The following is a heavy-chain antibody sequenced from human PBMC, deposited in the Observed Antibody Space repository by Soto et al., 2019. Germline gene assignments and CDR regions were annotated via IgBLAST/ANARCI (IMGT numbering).Heavy chain of an antibody. CDR1: GGSVSSGSYY. V-gene: IGHV4-61*01. CDR2: IYYSGST. J-gene: IGHJ6*02. Sequence: QVQLQESGPGLVKPSETLSLTCTVSGGSVSSGSYYWSWVRQPPGKGLEWIAYIYYSGSTNYNPSLQSRVTISVDRSKNQFSLKLNSVTAADTAVYYCARATYYYYGMDVWGQGTTVTVSS. D-gene: IGHD1-26*01. CDR3: ARATYYYYGMDV.